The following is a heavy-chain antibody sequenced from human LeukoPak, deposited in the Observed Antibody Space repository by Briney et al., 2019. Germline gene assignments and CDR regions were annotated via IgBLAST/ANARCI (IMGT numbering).Heavy chain of an antibody. CDR2: ISYDGSNK. Sequence: PGRSLRLSCAASGFTFSSYAMHWVRQAPGKGLEWVAVISYDGSNKYYADSVKSRFTISRDNSKNTLYLQMNSLRAEDTAVYYCARDQGEGYGSGSFPDYWGQGTLVTVSS. CDR1: GFTFSSYA. V-gene: IGHV3-30-3*01. J-gene: IGHJ4*02. CDR3: ARDQGEGYGSGSFPDY. D-gene: IGHD3-10*01.